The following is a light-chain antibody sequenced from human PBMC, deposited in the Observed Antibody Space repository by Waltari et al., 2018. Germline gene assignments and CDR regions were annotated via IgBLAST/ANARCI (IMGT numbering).Light chain of an antibody. J-gene: IGLJ3*02. CDR2: VNRDGSH. CDR3: QAGGHGAWV. V-gene: IGLV4-69*01. CDR1: SVHSSNT. Sequence: QLVLTQSPSAPASLAPSAKPTCTLSSVHSSNTTASHQQQPDKGPRYLMKVNRDGSHSKGDEIPDRCSGSSSGAERYLTISSLQSEDEADYYCQAGGHGAWVFGGGTKLTVL.